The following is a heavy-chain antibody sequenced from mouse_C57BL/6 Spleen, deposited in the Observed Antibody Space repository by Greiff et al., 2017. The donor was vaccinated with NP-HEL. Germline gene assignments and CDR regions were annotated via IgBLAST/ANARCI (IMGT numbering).Heavy chain of an antibody. D-gene: IGHD2-4*01. CDR3: ARDDSAWFAY. J-gene: IGHJ3*01. CDR2: ISAGGGYT. CDR1: GFTFSSYA. Sequence: EVMLVESGGGLVKPGGSLKLSCAASGFTFSSYAMSWVRQTPEKRLEWVATISAGGGYTYYPDNVKGRFTISRDNAKNNLYLQMSHLKSEDTAMYYCARDDSAWFAYWGQGTLVTVSA. V-gene: IGHV5-4*01.